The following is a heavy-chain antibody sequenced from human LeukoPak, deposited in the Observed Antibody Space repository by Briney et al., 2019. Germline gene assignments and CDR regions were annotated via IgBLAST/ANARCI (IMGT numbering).Heavy chain of an antibody. J-gene: IGHJ3*02. D-gene: IGHD3-9*01. CDR3: ARQYINWYHAFDI. V-gene: IGHV4-39*01. CDR2: IYYSGST. Sequence: SSETLSLTCTVSGGSISSSSYYWGWIRQPPGKGLEWIGSIYYSGSTYYNPSLKSRVTISVDTSKNQFSLKLSSVTAADTAVYYCARQYINWYHAFDIWGQGTMVTVSS. CDR1: GGSISSSSYY.